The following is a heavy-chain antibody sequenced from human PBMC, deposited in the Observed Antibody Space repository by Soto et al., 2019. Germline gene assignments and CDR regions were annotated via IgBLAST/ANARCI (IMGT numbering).Heavy chain of an antibody. D-gene: IGHD6-13*01. CDR1: GYSFTSYW. CDR3: ARHRYSSSWYSDY. CDR2: IDPSDSYT. J-gene: IGHJ4*02. V-gene: IGHV5-10-1*01. Sequence: GESLKISCKGSGYSFTSYWISWVRQMPGKGLEWMGRIDPSDSYTNYSPSFQGHVTISADKSISTAYLQWSSLKASDTAMYYCARHRYSSSWYSDYWGQGTLVTVSS.